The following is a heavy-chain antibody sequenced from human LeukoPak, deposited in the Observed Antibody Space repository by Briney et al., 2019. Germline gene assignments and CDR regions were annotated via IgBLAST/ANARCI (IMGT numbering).Heavy chain of an antibody. J-gene: IGHJ5*02. CDR1: GFTVSSNY. CDR2: IYSGGDT. V-gene: IGHV3-53*01. Sequence: TGGSLRLSCVASGFTVSSNYMSWVRQAPGKGLERVSVIYSGGDTYYADSVKGRFTISRDNSKNTLYLQMNSLRAEDTAVYYCAKDHGGSGSYLRTRFDPWGQGTLVTVSS. CDR3: AKDHGGSGSYLRTRFDP. D-gene: IGHD3-10*01.